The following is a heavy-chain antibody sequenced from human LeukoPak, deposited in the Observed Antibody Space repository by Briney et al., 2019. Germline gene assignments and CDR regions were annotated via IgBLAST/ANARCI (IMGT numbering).Heavy chain of an antibody. CDR3: ASGSRRFDY. J-gene: IGHJ4*02. CDR1: GLTFSSYS. CDR2: ISSSTSTI. D-gene: IGHD5-12*01. V-gene: IGHV3-48*01. Sequence: GGSLRLSCAASGLTFSSYSMNWVRQAPGKGLEWVSYISSSTSTINYADSVKGRFTMPRDNAKNSLYLQMNSLRAEDTAVYYCASGSRRFDYWGQGTLVTVSS.